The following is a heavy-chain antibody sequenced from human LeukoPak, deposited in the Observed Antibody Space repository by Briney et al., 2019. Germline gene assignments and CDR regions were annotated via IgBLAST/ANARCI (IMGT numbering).Heavy chain of an antibody. CDR2: LSGSGGAT. Sequence: PGGSLRLSCAASGFTFSNYAMAWVRQAPGKGLEWVSILSGSGGATYYADSVKGRFTISRDSSENTLFLQMNNLGAEDTALYYCAKKRVITTPDAIDWYFDLWGRGTLVTVSS. D-gene: IGHD1-1*01. CDR3: AKKRVITTPDAIDWYFDL. J-gene: IGHJ2*01. V-gene: IGHV3-23*01. CDR1: GFTFSNYA.